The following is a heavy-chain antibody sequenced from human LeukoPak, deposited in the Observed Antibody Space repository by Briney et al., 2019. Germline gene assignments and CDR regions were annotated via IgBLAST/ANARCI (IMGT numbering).Heavy chain of an antibody. J-gene: IGHJ4*02. D-gene: IGHD3-16*01. CDR2: INTGSGNT. CDR1: GYTFTSYG. Sequence: ASVKVSCKASGYTFTSYGISWVRQAPGQGLEWMEWINTGSGNTKYSQQFQGRVTITRDTSANTAYMELSSLRSEDTTVYYCARDWGGYQFDYWGQGTLVTVSS. V-gene: IGHV1-3*04. CDR3: ARDWGGYQFDY.